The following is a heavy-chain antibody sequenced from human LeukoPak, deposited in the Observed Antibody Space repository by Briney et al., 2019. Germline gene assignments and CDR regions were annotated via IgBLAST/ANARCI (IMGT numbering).Heavy chain of an antibody. Sequence: GGSLRLSCAASGFTFSNVWMSWVRQAPGKGLEWVSYISSSGSVIYYADSVKGRFTISRDNAKNSLYLQMNSLRAEETAVYYCVRSGDYWGQGILVTVSS. CDR3: VRSGDY. CDR1: GFTFSNVW. J-gene: IGHJ4*02. CDR2: ISSSGSVI. V-gene: IGHV3-48*01.